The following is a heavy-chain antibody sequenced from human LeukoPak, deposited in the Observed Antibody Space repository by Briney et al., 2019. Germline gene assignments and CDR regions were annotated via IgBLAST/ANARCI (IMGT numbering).Heavy chain of an antibody. J-gene: IGHJ4*02. CDR2: IYYSGST. CDR3: ARLMVRGVIDY. Sequence: RASETLSLTCTVAGGSISSHYWSWIRQPPGKGLEWIGYIYYSGSTNYIHSLKSRVTISVDTSKNQFSLKLSSVTAADTAVYYCARLMVRGVIDYWGQGTLVTVSS. V-gene: IGHV4-59*11. CDR1: GGSISSHY. D-gene: IGHD3-10*01.